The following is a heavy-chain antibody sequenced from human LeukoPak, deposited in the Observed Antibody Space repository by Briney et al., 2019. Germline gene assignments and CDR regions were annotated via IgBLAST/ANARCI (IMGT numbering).Heavy chain of an antibody. D-gene: IGHD2-2*01. V-gene: IGHV3-48*01. CDR2: ISSSSSTI. CDR1: GFTFSSYS. CDR3: ARDSDCSSTSCYVDYYYGMDV. J-gene: IGHJ6*02. Sequence: GSLRLSCAASGFTFSSYSMNWVRQAPGKGLEWVSYISSSSSTIYYADSVKGRFTISRDNAKNSLYLQMNSLRAEDTAVYYCARDSDCSSTSCYVDYYYGMDVWGQGTTVTVSS.